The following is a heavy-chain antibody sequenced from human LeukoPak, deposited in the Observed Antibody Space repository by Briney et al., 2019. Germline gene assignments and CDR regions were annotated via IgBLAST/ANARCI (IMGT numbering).Heavy chain of an antibody. CDR2: INHSGST. Sequence: SETLSLTCAAYGGSFSGYYWSWIRQPPGKGLEWIGEINHSGSTNYNPSLKSRVTISVDSSKNQFSLKLSSVTAADTAVYYCARGAPPDIVVVPAAINNYFDYWGQGTLVTVSS. CDR1: GGSFSGYY. D-gene: IGHD2-2*01. J-gene: IGHJ4*02. CDR3: ARGAPPDIVVVPAAINNYFDY. V-gene: IGHV4-34*01.